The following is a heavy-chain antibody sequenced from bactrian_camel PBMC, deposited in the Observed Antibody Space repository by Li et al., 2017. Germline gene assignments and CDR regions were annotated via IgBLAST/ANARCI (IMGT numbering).Heavy chain of an antibody. V-gene: IGHV3-3*01. CDR3: AANLGPGSWDRCQIWSDFDY. Sequence: MGWFRQVSGKGREGVAAFYTRGGKTHYADSVKGRFVISLDAAKKAVYLQMNDLKPEDTAIYYCAANLGPGSWDRCQIWSDFDYWGQGTQVTVS. D-gene: IGHD1*01. J-gene: IGHJ6*01. CDR2: FYTRGGKT.